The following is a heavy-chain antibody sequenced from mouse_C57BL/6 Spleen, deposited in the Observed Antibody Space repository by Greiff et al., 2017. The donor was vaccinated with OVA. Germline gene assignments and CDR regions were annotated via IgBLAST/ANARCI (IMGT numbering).Heavy chain of an antibody. Sequence: EVKVVESGGGLVQPGGSLSLSCAASGFTFTDYYMSWVRQPPGKALEWLGFIRNKANGYTTEYSASVKGRFTISRDNSQSILYLQMNALRAEDSTTYYCARSIRVTPHGSSYGYYAMDYWGQGTSVTVSS. J-gene: IGHJ4*01. CDR3: ARSIRVTPHGSSYGYYAMDY. CDR1: GFTFTDYY. V-gene: IGHV7-3*01. D-gene: IGHD1-1*01. CDR2: IRNKANGYTT.